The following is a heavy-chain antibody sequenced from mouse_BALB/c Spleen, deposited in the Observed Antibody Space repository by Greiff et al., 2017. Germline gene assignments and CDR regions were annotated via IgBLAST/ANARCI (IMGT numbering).Heavy chain of an antibody. D-gene: IGHD1-1*01. CDR3: ARDYDSSYGY. J-gene: IGHJ2*01. CDR1: GYSITSGYY. CDR2: ISYDGSN. V-gene: IGHV3-6*02. Sequence: ESGPGLVKPSQSLSLTCSVTGYSITSGYYWNWIRQFPGNKLEWMGYISYDGSNNYNPSLKNRISITRDTSKNQFFLKLNSVTTEDTATYYCARDYDSSYGYWGQGTTLTVSS.